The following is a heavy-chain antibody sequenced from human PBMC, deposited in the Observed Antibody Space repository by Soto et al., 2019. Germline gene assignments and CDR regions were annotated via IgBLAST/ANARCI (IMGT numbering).Heavy chain of an antibody. J-gene: IGHJ5*02. V-gene: IGHV1-18*01. D-gene: IGHD2-2*02. CDR1: GYTFTSYG. CDR3: VRDPRGVVVVPAAIIWFDP. Sequence: ASVKVSCKASGYTFTSYGISWVRQAPGQGLEWMGWISAYNGNTNYAQKLQGRVTMTTDTSTSTAYMELRSLRSDDTAVYYCVRDPRGVVVVPAAIIWFDPWGQGTLVTVSS. CDR2: ISAYNGNT.